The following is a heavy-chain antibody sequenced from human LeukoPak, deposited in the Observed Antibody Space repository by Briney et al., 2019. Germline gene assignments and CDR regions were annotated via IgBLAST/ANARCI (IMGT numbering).Heavy chain of an antibody. CDR1: GVSISSSNSY. CDR2: IYYTGNT. D-gene: IGHD3-10*01. V-gene: IGHV4-39*01. Sequence: SETLSLTCTVSGVSISSSNSYWGWIRQPPGKGLEWIGSIYYTGNTYYNASLKSQVSISIDTSKNQFSLKLSSVTAADTAVYYCARTRYYYNSRSYGAPYYFDYWGQGTLVTVSS. J-gene: IGHJ4*02. CDR3: ARTRYYYNSRSYGAPYYFDY.